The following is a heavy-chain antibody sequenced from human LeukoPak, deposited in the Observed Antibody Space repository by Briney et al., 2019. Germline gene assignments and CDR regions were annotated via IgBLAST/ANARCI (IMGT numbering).Heavy chain of an antibody. J-gene: IGHJ3*02. CDR1: GLTVSSNC. D-gene: IGHD1-14*01. V-gene: IGHV3-53*01. CDR2: IYSGGNT. Sequence: GGSLRLSCAASGLTVSSNCMSWVRQAPGKGLEWVSFIYSGGNTYYADSVKGRFTISRDNSKNTLYLQMNSLRAEDTAVYYCAKPARTDAFDIWGQGTMITVSS. CDR3: AKPARTDAFDI.